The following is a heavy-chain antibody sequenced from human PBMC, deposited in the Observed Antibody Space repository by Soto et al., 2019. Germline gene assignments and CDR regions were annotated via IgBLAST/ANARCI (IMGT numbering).Heavy chain of an antibody. V-gene: IGHV1-18*01. CDR3: AIQRGGSSWYGEGWFDP. Sequence: ASVKVSCKASGYTFTSYGISWVRQAPGQGLEWMGWISAYNGNTNYAQKLQGRVTMTTDTSTSTAYMELRSLRSDDTAVYYCAIQRGGSSWYGEGWFDPWGQGTLVTVS. CDR2: ISAYNGNT. D-gene: IGHD6-13*01. CDR1: GYTFTSYG. J-gene: IGHJ5*02.